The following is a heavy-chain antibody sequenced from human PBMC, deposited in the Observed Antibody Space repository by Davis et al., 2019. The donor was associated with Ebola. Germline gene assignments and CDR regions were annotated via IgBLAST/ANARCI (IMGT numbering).Heavy chain of an antibody. D-gene: IGHD3-3*01. CDR3: ARGTIVGVAFDY. J-gene: IGHJ4*02. Sequence: PGGSMRLSCKGSGYSFTSYWIGWVRQMHGKGLEWIGIIYLGDSDTRYSPSFQGQVTISADKSIRTAYLQWSSLKASDTAMYYCARGTIVGVAFDYWGQGTLVTVSS. CDR1: GYSFTSYW. V-gene: IGHV5-51*01. CDR2: IYLGDSDT.